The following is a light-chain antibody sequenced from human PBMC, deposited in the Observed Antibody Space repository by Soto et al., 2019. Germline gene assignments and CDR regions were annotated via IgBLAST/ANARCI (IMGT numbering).Light chain of an antibody. Sequence: EIVMTQSPPTLSVSPGEGVTLSCKASQSISNYLAWYQHKPGQAPRLLINGASIRATGFPARFSGSGSGEDFTLTISSVQSDDFAVYYCQQYLNWPWTFGQGTKLEIK. CDR2: GAS. J-gene: IGKJ1*01. CDR3: QQYLNWPWT. V-gene: IGKV3-15*01. CDR1: QSISNY.